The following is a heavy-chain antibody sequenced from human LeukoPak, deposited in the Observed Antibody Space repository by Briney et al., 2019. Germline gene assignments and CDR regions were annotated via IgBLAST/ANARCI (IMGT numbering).Heavy chain of an antibody. CDR1: AFTISGYW. D-gene: IGHD2-15*01. CDR3: TRGLHDY. V-gene: IGHV3-7*01. Sequence: PGGSLRLSCAASAFTISGYWMNWVRQAPGKGLEWVASMTEDGNNEFYVDSVKGRFTISGDNANNSLYLQMNSLRADDTAVYYCTRGLHDYWGQGTLVTVS. CDR2: MTEDGNNE. J-gene: IGHJ4*02.